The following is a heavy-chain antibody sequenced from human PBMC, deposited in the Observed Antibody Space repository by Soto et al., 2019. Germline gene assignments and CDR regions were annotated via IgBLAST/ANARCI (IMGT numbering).Heavy chain of an antibody. Sequence: SETLSLTCTVSGGSISSSSYYWGWIRQSPGKGLEWIGSIYYSGSTYYNPSLKSRVTISVDTSKNQFSLKLSSVTAADTAVYYCARQGIAVAGNYYFDYWGQGALVKVSS. D-gene: IGHD6-19*01. V-gene: IGHV4-39*01. CDR1: GGSISSSSYY. CDR2: IYYSGST. CDR3: ARQGIAVAGNYYFDY. J-gene: IGHJ4*02.